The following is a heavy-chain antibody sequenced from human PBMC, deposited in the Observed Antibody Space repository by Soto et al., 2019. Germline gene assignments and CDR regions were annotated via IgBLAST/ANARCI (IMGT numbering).Heavy chain of an antibody. CDR2: INHSGST. CDR1: GGSFSGYY. D-gene: IGHD6-13*01. Sequence: QVQLQQWGAGLLKPSETLSLTCAVYGGSFSGYYWSWIRQPPGKGLEWIGEINHSGSTNYNPSLKSRVTISVDTSKNHFSLKLSSVTAADTAVYYCARGPSSWYEGTLFNYWGQGTLVTVSS. V-gene: IGHV4-34*01. J-gene: IGHJ4*02. CDR3: ARGPSSWYEGTLFNY.